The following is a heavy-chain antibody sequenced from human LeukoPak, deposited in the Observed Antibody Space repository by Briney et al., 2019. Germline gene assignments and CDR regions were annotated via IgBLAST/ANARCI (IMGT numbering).Heavy chain of an antibody. CDR3: ARNFCSSTSCYSYYYYYGMDV. Sequence: PSETLSLTCSVSGDSISSYYWSWIRQPAGKGLEWIGRIYTSGSTNYNPSLKSRVTMSVDTSKNQFSLKLSSVTAADTAVYYCARNFCSSTSCYSYYYYYGMDVWGQGTTVTVSS. V-gene: IGHV4-4*07. D-gene: IGHD2-2*02. CDR1: GDSISSYY. CDR2: IYTSGST. J-gene: IGHJ6*02.